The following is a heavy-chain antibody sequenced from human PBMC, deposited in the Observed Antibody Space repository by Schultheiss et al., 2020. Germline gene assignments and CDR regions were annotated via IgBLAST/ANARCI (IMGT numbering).Heavy chain of an antibody. Sequence: GGSLRLSCAASGFTVSTNYMSWVRQAPGKGLEWVSYISSSSSYTNYADSVKGRFTISRDNAKNSLYLQMDRLRVEDTAVYYCSRTLDDWGQGTLVTVSS. D-gene: IGHD2-2*03. CDR3: SRTLDD. CDR2: ISSSSSYT. CDR1: GFTVSTNY. J-gene: IGHJ4*02. V-gene: IGHV3-11*03.